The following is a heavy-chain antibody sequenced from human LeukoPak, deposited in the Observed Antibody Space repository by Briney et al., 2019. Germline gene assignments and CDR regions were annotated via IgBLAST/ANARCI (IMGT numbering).Heavy chain of an antibody. J-gene: IGHJ4*02. V-gene: IGHV4-39*01. Sequence: SETLSLTCTVSGGSITGSYYWGWIRQTPGERLEWIGSVFYSGGTYYNPSLKSRVTISVDTSKNQFSLKLSSVTAADTAVYYCARRDEYVFDFWGQGTLATVSS. CDR3: ARRDEYVFDF. CDR2: VFYSGGT. D-gene: IGHD3-16*01. CDR1: GGSITGSYY.